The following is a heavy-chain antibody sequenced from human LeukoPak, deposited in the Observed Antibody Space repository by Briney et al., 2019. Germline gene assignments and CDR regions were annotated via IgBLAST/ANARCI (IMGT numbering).Heavy chain of an antibody. J-gene: IGHJ4*02. D-gene: IGHD6-13*01. CDR2: IYSGGST. Sequence: SGGSLRLSCAASGFTFSSYAMSWVRQARGKGLEWVSVIYSGGSTYYADSVKGRFTISRDNSKNTLYLQMNSLRAEDTAVYYCARVDGSWYFALDYWGQGTLVTVSS. CDR1: GFTFSSYA. CDR3: ARVDGSWYFALDY. V-gene: IGHV3-53*01.